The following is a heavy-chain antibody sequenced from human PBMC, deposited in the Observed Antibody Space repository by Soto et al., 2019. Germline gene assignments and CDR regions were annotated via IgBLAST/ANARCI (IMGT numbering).Heavy chain of an antibody. CDR1: GYTFTSYG. V-gene: IGHV1-18*01. D-gene: IGHD6-19*01. CDR2: ISAYNGNT. J-gene: IGHJ4*02. CDR3: ASAERYSSGWYVSYFDY. Sequence: GASVKVSCKASGYTFTSYGISWVRQAPGQGLEWMGWISAYNGNTNYAQKLQGRVTMTTDTSTSTAYMELRSLRSDDTAVYYCASAERYSSGWYVSYFDYWGQGTLVTVSS.